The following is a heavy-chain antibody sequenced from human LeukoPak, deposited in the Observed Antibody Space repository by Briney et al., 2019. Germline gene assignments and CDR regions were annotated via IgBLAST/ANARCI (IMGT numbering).Heavy chain of an antibody. V-gene: IGHV6-1*01. J-gene: IGHJ4*02. CDR3: GRTVGYFDY. CDR1: GDSVSNKDAA. D-gene: IGHD2-15*01. Sequence: SQTLSLTCAISGDSVSNKDAAWNWIRESPSRGLEWLGRIFYRSKWYNDYAVSVKGRIIVSADTSKNQFSLHLNSVTPDDTAVYYCGRTVGYFDYWGQGILVTVSS. CDR2: IFYRSKWYN.